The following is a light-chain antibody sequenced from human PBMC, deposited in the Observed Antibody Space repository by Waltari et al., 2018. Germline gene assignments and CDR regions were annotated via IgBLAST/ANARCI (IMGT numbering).Light chain of an antibody. CDR2: TDS. CDR1: SSNIGRNA. V-gene: IGLV1-44*01. Sequence: QSILTQPPSVSGTPGQRVTISCSASSSNIGRNAVTWYQQLPGSAPKLLIYTDSQRPSGVPDRFSGSKSGTAASLAISGLRSEDEAEYYCAAWDDSLNGLYVFGTGTKVTVL. J-gene: IGLJ1*01. CDR3: AAWDDSLNGLYV.